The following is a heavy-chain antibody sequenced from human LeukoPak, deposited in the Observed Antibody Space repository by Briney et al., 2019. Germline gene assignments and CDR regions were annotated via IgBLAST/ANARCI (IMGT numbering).Heavy chain of an antibody. CDR2: INHSGST. J-gene: IGHJ4*02. Sequence: SETLSLTCAVYGGSFSGYYWSWIRQPPGKGLEWIGEINHSGSTNYNPSLKSRVTISVDASKNLFALKLSSVTAADTAMYYCASKVAYCSGGSCYGYFDYWGQGTLVTVSS. D-gene: IGHD2-15*01. CDR1: GGSFSGYY. CDR3: ASKVAYCSGGSCYGYFDY. V-gene: IGHV4-34*01.